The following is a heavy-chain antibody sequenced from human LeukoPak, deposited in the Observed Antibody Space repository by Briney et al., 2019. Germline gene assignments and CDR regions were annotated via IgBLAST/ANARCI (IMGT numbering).Heavy chain of an antibody. Sequence: SQTLSLTCAISGDSVSNNNVAWNWVRQSPSRGLEWLGRTYYRSKWYNDYAVSVKSRITITPVTSKNQVSLQLSSVSLEDTAIYFCARVQQLGQGFHYWGQGTLVTVSS. V-gene: IGHV6-1*01. J-gene: IGHJ4*02. CDR2: TYYRSKWYN. D-gene: IGHD6-13*01. CDR1: GDSVSNNNVA. CDR3: ARVQQLGQGFHY.